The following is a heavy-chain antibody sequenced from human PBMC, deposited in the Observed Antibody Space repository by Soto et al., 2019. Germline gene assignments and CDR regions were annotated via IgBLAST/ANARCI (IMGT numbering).Heavy chain of an antibody. Sequence: QVQLVESGGGVVQPGRSLRLSCAASGFTFSSYGMHWVRQAPGKGLEWVAVIWYDGSNKYYADSVKGRFTISRDNSKNTLYLQMNSLRAEDTAVYYCARAGEDIVVVPAAIQLSYYDYGMDVWGQGTTVTVSS. J-gene: IGHJ6*02. V-gene: IGHV3-33*01. CDR3: ARAGEDIVVVPAAIQLSYYDYGMDV. CDR2: IWYDGSNK. CDR1: GFTFSSYG. D-gene: IGHD2-2*02.